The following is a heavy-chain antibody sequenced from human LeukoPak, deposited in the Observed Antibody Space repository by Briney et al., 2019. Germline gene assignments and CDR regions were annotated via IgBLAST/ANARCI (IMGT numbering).Heavy chain of an antibody. V-gene: IGHV3-23*01. CDR1: GFIFNNSG. CDR2: ISASGLTA. J-gene: IGHJ4*02. CDR3: TENT. Sequence: GGSLTLSCAASGFIFNNSGMGWVRQAPGRGLEWVSAISASGLTAYYGDSVKGRFTISRDNAKYTLYLHMSSLRGEDTAIYYCTENTWGRGTRVTVSS.